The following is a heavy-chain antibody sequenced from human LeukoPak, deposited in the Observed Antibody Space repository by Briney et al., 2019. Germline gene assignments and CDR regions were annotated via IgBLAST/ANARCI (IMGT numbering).Heavy chain of an antibody. CDR1: GGTFSSYA. J-gene: IGHJ6*03. V-gene: IGHV1-69*05. CDR3: ATGGYSYYYYMDV. CDR2: IIPIFGTA. Sequence: SVKVSCXASGGTFSSYAISWVRQAPGQGLEWMGRIIPIFGTANYAQKFQGRVTITTDESTSTAYMELSSLRSEDTAVYYCATGGYSYYYYMDVWGKGTTVTVSS. D-gene: IGHD5-12*01.